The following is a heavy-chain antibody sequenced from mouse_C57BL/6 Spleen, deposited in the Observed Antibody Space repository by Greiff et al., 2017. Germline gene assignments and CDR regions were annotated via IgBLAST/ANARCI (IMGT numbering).Heavy chain of an antibody. CDR2: IDPEDGDP. V-gene: IGHV14-1*01. D-gene: IGHD2-2*01. CDR1: GFNIKDYY. CDR3: TNGYDRAWFAY. Sequence: EVQLQQSGAELVRPGASVKLSCTASGFNIKDYYMHWVKQRPEQGLEWIGRIDPEDGDPEYAPKFQGKATMTADTSANTAYLQLSSLTSVDTAVYYSTNGYDRAWFAYWGQGTLVTVSA. J-gene: IGHJ3*01.